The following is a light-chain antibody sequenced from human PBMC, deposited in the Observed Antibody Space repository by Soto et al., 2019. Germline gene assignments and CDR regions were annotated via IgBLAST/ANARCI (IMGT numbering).Light chain of an antibody. Sequence: QSALTQPASVSGSPGQSITISCTGTSSDVWGYNYVSWYPHHPGTAPEVMIYGVSNRPSGVSNRFSGSKSGNTASLTISGLQTEDEADYFCTSYTSSDTVIFGGGTKLTVL. CDR3: TSYTSSDTVI. J-gene: IGLJ2*01. CDR2: GVS. V-gene: IGLV2-14*01. CDR1: SSDVWGYNY.